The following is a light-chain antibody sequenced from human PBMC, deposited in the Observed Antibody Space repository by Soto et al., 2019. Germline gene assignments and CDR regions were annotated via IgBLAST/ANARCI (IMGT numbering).Light chain of an antibody. CDR2: GAS. CDR3: QQYNNWPPWT. J-gene: IGKJ1*01. Sequence: IVLTQSPGTLSLSPWERATLSCRASQSLNARYLAWYQVKPGQAPRLLIYGASTRATGIPARFSGSGSGTEFTLTISSLQSEDFAVYYCQQYNNWPPWTFGQGTKVDIK. CDR1: QSLNARY. V-gene: IGKV3-15*01.